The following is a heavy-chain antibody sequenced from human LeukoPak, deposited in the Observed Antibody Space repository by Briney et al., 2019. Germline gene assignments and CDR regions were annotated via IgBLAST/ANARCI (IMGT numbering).Heavy chain of an antibody. CDR1: GGSITNYY. D-gene: IGHD3-10*01. Sequence: SETLSLTCTVSGGSITNYYWSWIRQPAGKGLEWIGRIYTSGSTNYNPSLKSRVTMSVDTSKNQFSLKLSSVTAADTAVYYCARERGITMVRGVISPVWGKGTTVTVSS. V-gene: IGHV4-4*07. CDR3: ARERGITMVRGVISPV. J-gene: IGHJ6*04. CDR2: IYTSGST.